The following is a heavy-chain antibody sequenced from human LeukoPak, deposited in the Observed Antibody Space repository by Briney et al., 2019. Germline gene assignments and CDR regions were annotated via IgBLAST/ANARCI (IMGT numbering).Heavy chain of an antibody. V-gene: IGHV4-59*01. Sequence: PSETLSLTCTVSGGSISSYYWSWIRQSPGKGLEWIGYIYDSGSINYSPSLKSRVTISVDTSKNQFSLKLSSVTAADTAVYYCASLGVPYYDFWSGYGNWFDPWGQGTLVTVSS. CDR2: IYDSGSI. D-gene: IGHD3-3*01. CDR3: ASLGVPYYDFWSGYGNWFDP. J-gene: IGHJ5*02. CDR1: GGSISSYY.